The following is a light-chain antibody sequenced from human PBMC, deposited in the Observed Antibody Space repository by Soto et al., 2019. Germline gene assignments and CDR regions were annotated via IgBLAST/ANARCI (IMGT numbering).Light chain of an antibody. CDR3: NSYTNNNTFV. CDR1: SSDVGGYNY. J-gene: IGLJ1*01. CDR2: EVS. V-gene: IGLV2-14*01. Sequence: QSVLTQPASVSGSPGQSITISCTGTSSDVGGYNYVSWFQQHPGKAPKLMIYEVSNRPSGVSNRFSGSRSGNTASLTISGLQSEDEAEYYCNSYTNNNTFVFGTGTKLTAL.